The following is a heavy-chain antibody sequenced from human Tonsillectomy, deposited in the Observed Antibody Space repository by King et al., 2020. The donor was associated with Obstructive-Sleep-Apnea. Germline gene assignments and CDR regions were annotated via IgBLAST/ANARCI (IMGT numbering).Heavy chain of an antibody. V-gene: IGHV3-30*18. J-gene: IGHJ5*02. Sequence: VQLVESGGGVVQPGRSLRLSCAASGFTFSTYAMHWVRQAPGKGLEWVAVVSYDGSNEYYADSVTGRLTISRDNAKNTVYLRMNSLRPEDSAVYYCAKGTAEAGTRGWFDPWGQGTLVTVSS. D-gene: IGHD6-13*01. CDR3: AKGTAEAGTRGWFDP. CDR2: VSYDGSNE. CDR1: GFTFSTYA.